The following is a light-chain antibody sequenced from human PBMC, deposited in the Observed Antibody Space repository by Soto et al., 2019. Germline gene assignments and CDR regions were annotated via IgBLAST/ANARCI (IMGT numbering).Light chain of an antibody. Sequence: ILLAQSPATLSLSPGETATLSCKASQDVSIFLAWYQQKPGQAPRLIIHDASNRATGVPARFSGSGSGRDFTLTITSLEPEDFAVYYCQQRSTWLYTFGQGTKLEV. J-gene: IGKJ2*01. CDR2: DAS. CDR1: QDVSIF. CDR3: QQRSTWLYT. V-gene: IGKV3-11*02.